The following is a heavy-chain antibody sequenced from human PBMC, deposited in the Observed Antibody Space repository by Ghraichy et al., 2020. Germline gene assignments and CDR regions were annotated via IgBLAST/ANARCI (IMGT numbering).Heavy chain of an antibody. CDR2: ISSNGVTT. V-gene: IGHV3-64*01. D-gene: IGHD4-23*01. CDR1: GFTFSRYA. Sequence: LSLTCAASGFTFSRYAMHWVRQAPGKGLEYVSPISSNGVTTYYANSVKGRFTISRDNSKNTLYLQMGSLRVEDMAVYYCARRGSTMETPNAFDIWGQGTMVTVSS. CDR3: ARRGSTMETPNAFDI. J-gene: IGHJ3*02.